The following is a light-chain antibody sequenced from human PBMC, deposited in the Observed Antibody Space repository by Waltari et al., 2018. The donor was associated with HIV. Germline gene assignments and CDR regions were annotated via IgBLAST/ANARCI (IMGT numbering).Light chain of an antibody. CDR1: GSNIGTTT. Sequence: QSVLTQPPSVSATPGQRVTISCSGSGSNIGTTTVNWYQQLPGTAPKLLIYDNNQRPSGVPDRFSGSTSGTSASLAISGLQSEDEADYYCAAWDDSLNGRVFGGGTKLTVL. CDR3: AAWDDSLNGRV. V-gene: IGLV1-44*01. CDR2: DNN. J-gene: IGLJ3*02.